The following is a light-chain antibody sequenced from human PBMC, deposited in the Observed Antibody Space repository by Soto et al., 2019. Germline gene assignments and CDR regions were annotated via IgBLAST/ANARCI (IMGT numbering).Light chain of an antibody. CDR1: QSISSY. J-gene: IGKJ1*01. V-gene: IGKV1-39*01. Sequence: DIQMTQSPSSLSTSVGDRVPITCRSSQSISSYLNWYQQEPGKAPKLLIYAASSLQSGVPSRFSGSGSGTDFTLTISSLQPQDFATYYCQQSYSTPPWTFGQGTKLEIK. CDR3: QQSYSTPPWT. CDR2: AAS.